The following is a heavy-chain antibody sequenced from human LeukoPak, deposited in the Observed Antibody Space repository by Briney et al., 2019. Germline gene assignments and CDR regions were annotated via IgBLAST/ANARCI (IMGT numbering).Heavy chain of an antibody. D-gene: IGHD1-26*01. V-gene: IGHV4-34*01. Sequence: KPSETLSLTCTVSGGSISSYYWSWIRQPPGKGLEWIGEINHSGSTNYNPSLKSRVTISVDTSKNQFSLKLSSVTAADTAVYYCAREGRGLRLSYSGSFVDYWGQGTLVTVSS. CDR1: GGSISSYY. CDR2: INHSGST. CDR3: AREGRGLRLSYSGSFVDY. J-gene: IGHJ4*02.